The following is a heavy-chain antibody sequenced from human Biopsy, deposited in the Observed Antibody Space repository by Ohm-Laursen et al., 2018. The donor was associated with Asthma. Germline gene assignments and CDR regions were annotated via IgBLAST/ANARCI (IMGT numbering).Heavy chain of an antibody. J-gene: IGHJ4*02. Sequence: TLSLTCTVSGASISSGGYYWSWIRHHPGSGLEWIGYIDYSGTHYYNPSLKSRVSLSPDTSKNQFSLRLSSLTAADTAVYYCARGRGYCRDGNCYNYYFENWGQGTLVTVSS. V-gene: IGHV4-31*02. CDR2: IDYSGTH. CDR1: GASISSGGYY. D-gene: IGHD2-15*01. CDR3: ARGRGYCRDGNCYNYYFEN.